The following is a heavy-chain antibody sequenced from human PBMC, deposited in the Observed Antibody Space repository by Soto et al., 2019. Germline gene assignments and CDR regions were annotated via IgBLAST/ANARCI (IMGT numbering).Heavy chain of an antibody. CDR3: ARSPGYFDWLLSGFDY. J-gene: IGHJ4*02. Sequence: PSETLSLTCTVSGVSISSSSYYWGWIRQPPGKGLEWIGSIYYSGSTYYNPSLKSRVTISVDTSKNQFSLKLSSVTAADTAVYYCARSPGYFDWLLSGFDYWGQGTLVTVSS. D-gene: IGHD3-9*01. V-gene: IGHV4-39*01. CDR2: IYYSGST. CDR1: GVSISSSSYY.